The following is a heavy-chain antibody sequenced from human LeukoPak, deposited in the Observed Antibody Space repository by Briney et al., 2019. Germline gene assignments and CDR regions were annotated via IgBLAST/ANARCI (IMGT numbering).Heavy chain of an antibody. D-gene: IGHD6-13*01. CDR3: VREAGYSSTWYDY. CDR2: FYISGST. J-gene: IGHJ4*02. CDR1: GGSISGYY. V-gene: IGHV4-4*07. Sequence: PSETLSLTCTVSGGSISGYYWSWIRQPAGKGLEWIGRFYISGSTNYNPSLKSRVTMPVDTSKNQFSLKLNSVTAADTAVYYCVREAGYSSTWYDYWGQGTLVTVSS.